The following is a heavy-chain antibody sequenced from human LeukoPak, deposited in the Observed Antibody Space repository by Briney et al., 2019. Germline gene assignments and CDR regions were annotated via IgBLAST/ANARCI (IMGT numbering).Heavy chain of an antibody. CDR2: IWYDGSNK. D-gene: IGHD2-15*01. CDR3: TRELSGSSSRHFDY. CDR1: GFTFSSYG. V-gene: IGHV3-33*01. J-gene: IGHJ4*02. Sequence: PGGSLRLSCAASGFTFSSYGMHWVRQAPGKGLEWVAVIWYDGSNKYYADSVKGRFTISRDNSKNTLYLQMNSLRAEDTAVYYCTRELSGSSSRHFDYWGQGTLVTVSS.